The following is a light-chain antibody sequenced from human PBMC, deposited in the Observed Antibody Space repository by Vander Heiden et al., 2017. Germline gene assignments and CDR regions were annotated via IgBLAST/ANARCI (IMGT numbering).Light chain of an antibody. Sequence: QSALTQPVSASGSPGQSITISCTGTSSDVGRYNYVSWYQHHPGKAPKLMIYDVSNRPSGVSNRFAGSKSGNTASLTISGLQAEDEADYYCSSYTSSSTLVVFGGGTKLTVL. J-gene: IGLJ2*01. V-gene: IGLV2-14*03. CDR2: DVS. CDR3: SSYTSSSTLVV. CDR1: SSDVGRYNY.